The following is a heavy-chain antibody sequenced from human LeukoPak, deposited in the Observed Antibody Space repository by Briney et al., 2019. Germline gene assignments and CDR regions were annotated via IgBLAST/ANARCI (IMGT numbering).Heavy chain of an antibody. CDR3: ARDLSGYCSSTSCYNSFDY. Sequence: GGSLRLSCAASGFTFSDYYMSWIRQAPGKGLEWVSYISSSGSTIYYADSVTGRFTISRDNAKNSLYLQTNSLRAEDTAVYYCARDLSGYCSSTSCYNSFDYWGQGTLVTVSS. V-gene: IGHV3-11*01. CDR1: GFTFSDYY. D-gene: IGHD2-2*02. J-gene: IGHJ4*02. CDR2: ISSSGSTI.